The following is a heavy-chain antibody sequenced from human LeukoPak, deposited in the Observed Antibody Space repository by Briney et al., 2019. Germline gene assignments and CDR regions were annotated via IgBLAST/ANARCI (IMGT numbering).Heavy chain of an antibody. V-gene: IGHV3-66*01. CDR2: IYSGDNT. J-gene: IGHJ4*02. Sequence: GSLRLSCAASGFTFSSYWMSWVRQAPGKGLEWVSVIYSGDNTYYADSVKGRFTISRDISKNTLYLQMNSLRAEDTAVYYCARDGEAGYSSSWYLGTFDYWGQGTLVTVSS. CDR1: GFTFSSYW. CDR3: ARDGEAGYSSSWYLGTFDY. D-gene: IGHD6-13*01.